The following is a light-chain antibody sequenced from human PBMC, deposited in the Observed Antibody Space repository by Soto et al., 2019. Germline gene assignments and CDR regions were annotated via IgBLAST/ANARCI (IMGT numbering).Light chain of an antibody. J-gene: IGKJ2*01. V-gene: IGKV3-20*01. CDR3: XXXXHSLKYT. CDR2: GAS. Sequence: EIVLTQSPGTLSLSPGERXTLSCRASQSVSNTYLAWYQQKRGQAPRLLIYGASTRDTGIPDRFSGSGCGTDFHLTISRLEAEXXXVNXXXXXXHSLKYTFRQGTELQIK. CDR1: QSVSNTY.